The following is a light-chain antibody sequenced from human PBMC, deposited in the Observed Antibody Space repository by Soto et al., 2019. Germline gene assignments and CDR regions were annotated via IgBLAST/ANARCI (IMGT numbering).Light chain of an antibody. CDR3: LQHNSYPRT. CDR2: GAS. V-gene: IGKV3-20*01. CDR1: QSVTNSF. Sequence: LSLSPGERATLSCRASQSVTNSFLAWYQQKPGQAPRPLIYGASRRATGIPDRFTGSGSGTEFTLTISSLQPEDFATYYCLQHNSYPRTFGQGTKVDIK. J-gene: IGKJ1*01.